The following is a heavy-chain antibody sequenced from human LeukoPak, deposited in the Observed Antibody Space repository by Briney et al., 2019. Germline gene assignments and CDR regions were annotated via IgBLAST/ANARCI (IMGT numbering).Heavy chain of an antibody. CDR1: GFTFNTYS. V-gene: IGHV3-48*04. CDR2: ISSSSNPI. D-gene: IGHD2-15*01. J-gene: IGHJ4*02. CDR3: ARDRRGYCSGGSCYNHGYYFDY. Sequence: GGSLRLSCAASGFTFNTYSMNWVRRAPGKGLEWVSYISSSSNPIWYADSVKGRFTISRDNAKNSLFLQMNSLRAEDTAVYYCARDRRGYCSGGSCYNHGYYFDYWGQGTLVTVSS.